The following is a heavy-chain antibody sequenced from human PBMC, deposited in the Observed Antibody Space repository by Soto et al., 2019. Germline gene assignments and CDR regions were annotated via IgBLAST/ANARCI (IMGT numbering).Heavy chain of an antibody. J-gene: IGHJ4*02. CDR3: ARRGGGDSLFDS. CDR2: IFYGGGTGVT. V-gene: IGHV4-39*01. Sequence: QLHLQESGPGLVKPSETLSLTCTVSGDSFSTSNYYWGWIRQPPGKGLEWIGNIFYGGGTGVTYSHPSPKSRVIISLATSKNQFSLKLRSITAADTAFYFCARRGGGDSLFDSWGQGKLVTVSS. CDR1: GDSFSTSNYY. D-gene: IGHD4-17*01.